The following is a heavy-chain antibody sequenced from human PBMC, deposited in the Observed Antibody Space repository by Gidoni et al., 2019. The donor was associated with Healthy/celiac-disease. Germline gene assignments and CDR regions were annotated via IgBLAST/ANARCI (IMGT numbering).Heavy chain of an antibody. CDR3: AREEKGGTDAFDI. V-gene: IGHV3-13*05. Sequence: EVQLVESGGGLVQPGGSLRLSCAASGFTFSSYDMHWVRQATGKGLECVAAIGTAGDQYYPGSVKGRFTISRENAKNSLYLQMNSLRAGDTAVYYCAREEKGGTDAFDIWGQGTMVTVSA. D-gene: IGHD2-15*01. CDR2: IGTAGDQ. CDR1: GFTFSSYD. J-gene: IGHJ3*02.